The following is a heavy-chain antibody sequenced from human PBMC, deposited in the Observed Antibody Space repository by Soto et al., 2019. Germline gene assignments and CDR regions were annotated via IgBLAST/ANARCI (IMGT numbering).Heavy chain of an antibody. CDR3: ARSFRGSSWYYYYGMDV. D-gene: IGHD6-13*01. CDR1: GYSLTGYY. V-gene: IGHV1-2*04. Sequence: SVKVSCKASGYSLTGYYMHCVRQAPGKRLEWMGWINPNSGGTNYAQKFQGWVTMTRDTSISTAYMELSRLRSDDTAVYYCARSFRGSSWYYYYGMDVWGQGTTVTVSS. CDR2: INPNSGGT. J-gene: IGHJ6*02.